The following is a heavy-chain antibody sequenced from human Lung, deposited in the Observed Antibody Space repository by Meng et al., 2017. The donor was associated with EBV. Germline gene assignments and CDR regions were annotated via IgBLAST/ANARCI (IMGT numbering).Heavy chain of an antibody. Sequence: QARLQKWGACLLKHSETLSLGCAFAGGSFRGYYWSWIRQSPERGLEWIGEINHSGHTNYNPSLKSRVTISVDTSKNQFSLNLSSVTAADTAVYYCARGRQIGWQGGDFAYWSQGTLVTVSS. CDR2: INHSGHT. V-gene: IGHV4-34*02. J-gene: IGHJ4*02. CDR3: ARGRQIGWQGGDFAY. D-gene: IGHD2-15*01. CDR1: GGSFRGYY.